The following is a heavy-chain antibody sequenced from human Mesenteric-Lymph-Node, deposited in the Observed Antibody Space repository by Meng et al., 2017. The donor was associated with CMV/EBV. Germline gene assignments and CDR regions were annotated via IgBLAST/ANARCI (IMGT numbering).Heavy chain of an antibody. CDR2: IYYSGST. CDR3: ARQVRESYYDFWSGYTWFDP. CDR1: GGSISSSSYY. D-gene: IGHD3-3*01. V-gene: IGHV4-39*01. J-gene: IGHJ5*02. Sequence: SQTLSLTCTVSGGSISSSSYYWGWIRQPPGKGLEWIGSIYYSGSTYYNPSLKSRVTISVDTSKNQFSLKLSSVTAADTAVYYCARQVRESYYDFWSGYTWFDPLGQGTLVTVSS.